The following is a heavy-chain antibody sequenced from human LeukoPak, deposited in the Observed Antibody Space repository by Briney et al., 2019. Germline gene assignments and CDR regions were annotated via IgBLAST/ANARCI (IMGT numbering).Heavy chain of an antibody. D-gene: IGHD5-18*01. Sequence: GRSLRLSCAASGFTFSSYGMHWVRQAPGKGLEWVAVIWYDGSNKYYADSVKGRFTISRDNSKNTLYLQMNSLRAEDTAVYYCATDHYSYGYFDYWGQGTLVTVSS. CDR2: IWYDGSNK. CDR3: ATDHYSYGYFDY. V-gene: IGHV3-33*01. J-gene: IGHJ4*02. CDR1: GFTFSSYG.